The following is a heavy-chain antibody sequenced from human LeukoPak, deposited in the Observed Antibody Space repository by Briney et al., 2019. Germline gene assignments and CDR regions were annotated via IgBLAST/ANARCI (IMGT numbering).Heavy chain of an antibody. CDR1: GFTFSSYW. CDR2: INTDGSST. J-gene: IGHJ4*02. CDR3: ARDPVLDDYGGNSPY. D-gene: IGHD4-23*01. Sequence: GGSLRLSCAASGFTFSSYWMHWVRQATGKGLVWVSRINTDGSSTTYADSVKGRFTISRDNAKNTLYLQMNSLRAEDTAVYYCARDPVLDDYGGNSPYWGQGTLVTVSS. V-gene: IGHV3-74*01.